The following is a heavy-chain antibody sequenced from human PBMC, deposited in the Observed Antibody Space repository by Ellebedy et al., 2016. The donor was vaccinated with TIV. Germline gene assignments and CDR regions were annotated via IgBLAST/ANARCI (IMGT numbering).Heavy chain of an antibody. V-gene: IGHV3-53*01. CDR2: IYSGGST. D-gene: IGHD4-17*01. CDR3: AKDPGGLTTMITPD. CDR1: GFIVSSNF. J-gene: IGHJ4*02. Sequence: GGSLRLXXAASGFIVSSNFMSWVRQAPGKGLEWVSVIYSGGSTYYADSVKGRFTISRDNSKNTLYLQMNSLRAEDTAVYYCAKDPGGLTTMITPDWGQGTLVTVSS.